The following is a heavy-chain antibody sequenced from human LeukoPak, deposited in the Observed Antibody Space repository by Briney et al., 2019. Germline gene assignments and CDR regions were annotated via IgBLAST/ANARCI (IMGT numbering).Heavy chain of an antibody. CDR1: GYIFTSYY. D-gene: IGHD3-22*01. V-gene: IGHV1-46*01. CDR3: ARGPPGDSSGYYSHPFEN. CDR2: IYPSDGST. Sequence: ASVKVSCKASGYIFTSYYIHWVRQAPGQGLEWMGLIYPSDGSTRYAQRFQGRVIMSRDTSTSTVYMELSSLRSEDTAVYYCARGPPGDSSGYYSHPFENWGQGTLVTVSS. J-gene: IGHJ4*02.